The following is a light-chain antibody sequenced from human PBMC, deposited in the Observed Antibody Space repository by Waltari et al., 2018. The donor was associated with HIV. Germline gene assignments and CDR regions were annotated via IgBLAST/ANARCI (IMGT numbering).Light chain of an antibody. J-gene: IGKJ4*02. CDR2: ATS. CDR1: QTFNTY. Sequence: DIQMTQSPSPLSASVGDRVSITCRASQTFNTYLNWYQQKPGKAPKLLIYATSTLQTGVPLRFSGSGSGTDFTLTISSLQPEDFATYYCQQSHTNPRTFGRGTKVEVK. CDR3: QQSHTNPRT. V-gene: IGKV1-39*01.